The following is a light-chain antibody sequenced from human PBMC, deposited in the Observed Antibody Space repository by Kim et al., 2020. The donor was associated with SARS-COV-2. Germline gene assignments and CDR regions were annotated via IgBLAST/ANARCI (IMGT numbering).Light chain of an antibody. V-gene: IGKV1-5*03. J-gene: IGKJ2*01. CDR2: KAS. Sequence: DIQMTQSPSTLSASVGDTVTITCRASQSISEWLAWHQLKPGKAPKLLIFKASSLESGVPSRFSGSGSGTEFTLTISSLQPDDFATYYCQEYKSYPYTFGQGTKLEI. CDR1: QSISEW. CDR3: QEYKSYPYT.